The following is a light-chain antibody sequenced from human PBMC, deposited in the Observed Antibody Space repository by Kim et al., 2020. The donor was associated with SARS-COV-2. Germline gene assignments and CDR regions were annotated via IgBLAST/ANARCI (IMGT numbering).Light chain of an antibody. J-gene: IGKJ1*01. V-gene: IGKV3-20*01. CDR3: HQYGSSPWT. Sequence: PGERATLSCRASQSVSSIYLAWYQQKPGQAPRLLIYGASSRATGIPDRFSGSESGTDFTLTISRLEPEDFAVYYCHQYGSSPWTFGQGTKV. CDR2: GAS. CDR1: QSVSSIY.